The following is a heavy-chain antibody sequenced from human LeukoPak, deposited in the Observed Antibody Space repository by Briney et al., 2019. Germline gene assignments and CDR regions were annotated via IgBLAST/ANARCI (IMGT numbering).Heavy chain of an antibody. CDR2: ISWNSGSI. CDR3: ARGYGDYRFDY. V-gene: IGHV3-9*01. J-gene: IGHJ4*02. Sequence: GGSLRLSCAASGFTFDDYAMHWVRQAPGKGLEWVSGISWNSGSIGYADSVKGRFTISRDNAKNSLYLQMYSLRAEDTALYYCARGYGDYRFDYWGQGTLVTVSS. D-gene: IGHD4-17*01. CDR1: GFTFDDYA.